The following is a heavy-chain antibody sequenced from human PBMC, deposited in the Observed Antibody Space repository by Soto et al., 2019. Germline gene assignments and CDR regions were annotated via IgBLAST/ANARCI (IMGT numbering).Heavy chain of an antibody. D-gene: IGHD3-3*02. V-gene: IGHV3-21*02. Sequence: EVRLVESGGNLVKPGGSLRLSCAASGLTFNRYSMSWVRQAPGKGLEWVSSISGSGYYIYYAGSVKGRFTISRDNAENSLYLQMNSLRPCDTAVYYCAHRRLTDGFIFGAYYSCYGLDVWGHGTTVTVSS. CDR3: AHRRLTDGFIFGAYYSCYGLDV. CDR2: ISGSGYYI. J-gene: IGHJ6*02. CDR1: GLTFNRYS.